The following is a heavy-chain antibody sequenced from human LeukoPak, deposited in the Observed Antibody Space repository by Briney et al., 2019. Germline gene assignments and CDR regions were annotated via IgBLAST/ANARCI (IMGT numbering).Heavy chain of an antibody. D-gene: IGHD2-21*01. CDR2: IYYSGST. Sequence: KASETLSLTCTVSGGSISSYYWSWIRQPPGKGLEWIGYIYYSGSTNYNPSLKSRVTISVDTSKNQFSLKLSSVTAADTAVYYCARDRGEGFDYWGQGTLVSVSS. V-gene: IGHV4-59*01. J-gene: IGHJ4*02. CDR3: ARDRGEGFDY. CDR1: GGSISSYY.